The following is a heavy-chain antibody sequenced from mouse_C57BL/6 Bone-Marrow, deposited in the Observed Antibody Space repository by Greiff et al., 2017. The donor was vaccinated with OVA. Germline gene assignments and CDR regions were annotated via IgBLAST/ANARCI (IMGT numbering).Heavy chain of an antibody. CDR1: GYTLTDYE. CDR3: YYDDFAY. Sequence: VQLQQSGAELVRPGASVTLSCKASGYTLTDYEMHWVKQTPVHGLEWIGAIDPETGGTAYNQKFKGKAILTADKSSSTAYMELRSLTSEDSAVYYSYYDDFAYWGQGTLVTVSA. CDR2: IDPETGGT. J-gene: IGHJ3*01. D-gene: IGHD1-1*01. V-gene: IGHV1-15*01.